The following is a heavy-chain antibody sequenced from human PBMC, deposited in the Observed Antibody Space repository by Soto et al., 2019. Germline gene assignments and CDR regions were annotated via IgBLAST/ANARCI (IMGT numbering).Heavy chain of an antibody. V-gene: IGHV4-39*07. CDR1: GGSISSNIYY. Sequence: SETLSLTCSVSGGSISSNIYYWGWIRQPPGKGLEWIATVNYSGSTYYTPSLKSRVTMSIDTSNNQFSLKLNSVTAADTAVYYCAAAPRYWGQGILVTVSS. CDR2: VNYSGST. D-gene: IGHD2-15*01. CDR3: AAAPRY. J-gene: IGHJ4*02.